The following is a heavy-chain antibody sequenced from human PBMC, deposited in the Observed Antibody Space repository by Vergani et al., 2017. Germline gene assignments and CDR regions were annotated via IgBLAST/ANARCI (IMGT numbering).Heavy chain of an antibody. CDR3: ARDADDYGGNFRGFDP. D-gene: IGHD4-23*01. CDR2: IIPIFGTA. Sequence: QVQLVQSGAEVKSPGASVKVSCKASGYTFTGYYMHWVRQAPGQGLEWMGGIIPIFGTANYAQKFQGRVTITADESTSTAYMELSSLRSEDTAVYYCARDADDYGGNFRGFDPWGQGTLVTVSS. V-gene: IGHV1-69*01. J-gene: IGHJ5*02. CDR1: GYTFTGYY.